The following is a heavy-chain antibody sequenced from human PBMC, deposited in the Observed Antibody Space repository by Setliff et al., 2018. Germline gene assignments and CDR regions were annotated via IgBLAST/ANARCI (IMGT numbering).Heavy chain of an antibody. V-gene: IGHV1-3*01. D-gene: IGHD3-22*01. J-gene: IGHJ6*03. CDR2: INPGNGNT. Sequence: ASVKVSCKASGYTFTDYAMHWVRQAPGQRLEWMGWINPGNGNTKYSQKFHGRVTITRDTSASTAYMELSSLRSEDTAVYYCARDKGYDSSGYYFYYYYYMDVWGKGTTVTV. CDR1: GYTFTDYA. CDR3: ARDKGYDSSGYYFYYYYYMDV.